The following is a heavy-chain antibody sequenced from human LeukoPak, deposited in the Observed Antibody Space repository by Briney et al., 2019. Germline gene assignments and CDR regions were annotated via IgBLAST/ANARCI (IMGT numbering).Heavy chain of an antibody. CDR2: INPNSGGT. J-gene: IGHJ4*02. D-gene: IGHD3-16*01. Sequence: GASVKVSCKASGYTFTGYYMHWVRQAPGQGLEWMGWINPNSGGTNYAQKFEGRVTMTRDTSTSTAYMELSRLRSDDTAVYYCARDHFPKHYDYVWGSYLLPDYWGQGTLVTVSS. CDR3: ARDHFPKHYDYVWGSYLLPDY. V-gene: IGHV1-2*02. CDR1: GYTFTGYY.